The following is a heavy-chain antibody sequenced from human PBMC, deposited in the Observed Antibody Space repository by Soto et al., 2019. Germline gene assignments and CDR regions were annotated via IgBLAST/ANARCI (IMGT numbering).Heavy chain of an antibody. CDR3: AKPLYDFGAPIFAS. V-gene: IGHV4-39*01. D-gene: IGHD4-17*01. CDR1: GGSISSSSYY. CDR2: IYYSGST. J-gene: IGHJ4*02. Sequence: PSETLSLTCTVSGGSISSSSYYWGWIRQPPGKWLEWIGSIYYSGSTYYNPSLKSRVTISLDTSKKQFPLKLSAVTAADTAVYYCAKPLYDFGAPIFASGAQGPLVPVSS.